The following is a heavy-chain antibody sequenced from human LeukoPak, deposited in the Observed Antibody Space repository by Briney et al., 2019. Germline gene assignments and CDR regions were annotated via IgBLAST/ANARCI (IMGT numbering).Heavy chain of an antibody. CDR3: VTPRSWELSDMAV. V-gene: IGHV4-38-2*02. Sequence: PSDTLSLTCTVSGYSISTNYYWAWIRQSPGTGLDWIGRVYHNGETYYNPSLKSRVLMSVDTSKNEFSLGLTSVTAADTAVYYCVTPRSWELSDMAVWGKGTTVIVSS. D-gene: IGHD3-16*02. J-gene: IGHJ6*03. CDR1: GYSISTNYY. CDR2: VYHNGET.